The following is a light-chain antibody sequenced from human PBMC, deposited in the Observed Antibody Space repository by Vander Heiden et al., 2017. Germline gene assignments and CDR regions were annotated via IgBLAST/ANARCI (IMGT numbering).Light chain of an antibody. CDR2: EVS. Sequence: QSALTQPASVSGSPGQSITISCTGTSSDVGSYNLVSWYQQHPGKAPKLMIYEVSKRLSGVSNRFSGSKSGNTASLTISGLQAEDEADYYCCSCASSSTDVFGSGTKVTVL. CDR1: SSDVGSYNL. J-gene: IGLJ1*01. CDR3: CSCASSSTDV. V-gene: IGLV2-23*02.